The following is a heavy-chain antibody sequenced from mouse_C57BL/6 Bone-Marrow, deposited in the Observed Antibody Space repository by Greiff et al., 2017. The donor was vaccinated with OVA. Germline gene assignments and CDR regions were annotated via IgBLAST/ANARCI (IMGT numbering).Heavy chain of an antibody. J-gene: IGHJ2*01. V-gene: IGHV1-81*01. CDR2: IYPRSGNT. Sequence: GQLQQSGAELARPGASVKLSCKASGYTFTSHGISWVKQRTGQGLEWIGEIYPRSGNTYYNEKFKGKATLTADKSSSTAYMELRSLTSEDSAVYFCARNYYGSSLDYWGQGTTLTVSS. D-gene: IGHD1-1*01. CDR3: ARNYYGSSLDY. CDR1: GYTFTSHG.